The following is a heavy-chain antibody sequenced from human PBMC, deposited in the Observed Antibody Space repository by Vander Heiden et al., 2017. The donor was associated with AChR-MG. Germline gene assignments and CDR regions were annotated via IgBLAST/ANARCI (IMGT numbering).Heavy chain of an antibody. V-gene: IGHV3-48*01. J-gene: IGHJ4*02. CDR2: ISSSSSTI. Sequence: EEQLVDSGGDLVQPGGSLRLPCAASGFTCSGYSMNWVRQAPGKGVEWVSYISSSSSTIYYADSVKGRFTISRDNAKNSLYLQMNSLRAEDTAVYYCARDKGFWSANMSFDYWGQGTLVTVSS. CDR3: ARDKGFWSANMSFDY. D-gene: IGHD3-3*01. CDR1: GFTCSGYS.